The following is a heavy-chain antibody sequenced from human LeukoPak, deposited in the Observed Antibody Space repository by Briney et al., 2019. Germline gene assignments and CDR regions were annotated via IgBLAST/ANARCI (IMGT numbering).Heavy chain of an antibody. J-gene: IGHJ4*02. CDR2: ISAYNGNT. D-gene: IGHD3-22*01. CDR1: GYTFTGYY. Sequence: ASVKVSCKASGYTFTGYYMHWVRQAPGQGLEWMGWISAYNGNTNYAQKLQGRVTMTTDTSTSTAYMELRSLRSDDTAVYYCARDHYYDSSGYEPFDYWGQGTLVTVSS. V-gene: IGHV1-18*04. CDR3: ARDHYYDSSGYEPFDY.